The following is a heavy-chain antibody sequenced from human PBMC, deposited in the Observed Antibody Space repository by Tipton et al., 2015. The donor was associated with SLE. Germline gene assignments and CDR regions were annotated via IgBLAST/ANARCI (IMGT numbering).Heavy chain of an antibody. Sequence: SLRLSCAASGFTFSSYAMSWVRQAPGKGLEWVSAISGSGGSTYYADSVKGRFTISRDNSKNTLYLQMNSLRAEDTAVYYCAKDGGSSGDALEYWGQGSLVTVAS. V-gene: IGHV3-23*01. D-gene: IGHD3-22*01. CDR3: AKDGGSSGDALEY. J-gene: IGHJ4*02. CDR2: ISGSGGST. CDR1: GFTFSSYA.